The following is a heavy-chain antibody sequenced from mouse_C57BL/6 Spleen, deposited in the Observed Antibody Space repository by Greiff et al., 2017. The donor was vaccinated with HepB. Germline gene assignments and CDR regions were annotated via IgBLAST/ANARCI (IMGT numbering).Heavy chain of an antibody. V-gene: IGHV5-6*01. D-gene: IGHD1-1*01. CDR2: ISSGGSYT. CDR1: GFTFSSYG. J-gene: IGHJ4*01. Sequence: EVKLVESGGDLVKPGGSLKLSCAASGFTFSSYGMSWVRQTPDKRLEWVATISSGGSYTYYPDSVKGRFTISRDNAKNTLYLQMSSLKSEDTAMYYCARKALITTGAMDYWGQGTSVTVSS. CDR3: ARKALITTGAMDY.